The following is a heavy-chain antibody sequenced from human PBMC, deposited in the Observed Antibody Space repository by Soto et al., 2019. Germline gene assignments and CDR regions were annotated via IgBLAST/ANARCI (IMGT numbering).Heavy chain of an antibody. Sequence: GGSLRLSCAASGFTFSNHGMHWVRKAPGKGLEWVAVISYDGSNKYYADSVKGRFTISRDNSKNTLYLQMNSLRAEDTAVYYCAKAFVEYSISSPPGYWGQGALVTVSS. J-gene: IGHJ4*02. V-gene: IGHV3-30*18. D-gene: IGHD6-6*01. CDR3: AKAFVEYSISSPPGY. CDR1: GFTFSNHG. CDR2: ISYDGSNK.